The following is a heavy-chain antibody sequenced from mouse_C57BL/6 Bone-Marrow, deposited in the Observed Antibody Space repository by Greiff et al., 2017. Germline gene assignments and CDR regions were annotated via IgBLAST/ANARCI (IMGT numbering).Heavy chain of an antibody. D-gene: IGHD1-1*01. Sequence: QVQLQQPGAELVKPGASVKLSCKASGYTFTSYWMQWVKQRPGQGLEWIGEIDPSDSYTNYNQKFKGKATLTVDTSSSTAYMQLSSLTSEDSAVYYCARGGTTVVGEFAYWGQGTLVTVSA. CDR3: ARGGTTVVGEFAY. CDR1: GYTFTSYW. V-gene: IGHV1-50*01. CDR2: IDPSDSYT. J-gene: IGHJ3*01.